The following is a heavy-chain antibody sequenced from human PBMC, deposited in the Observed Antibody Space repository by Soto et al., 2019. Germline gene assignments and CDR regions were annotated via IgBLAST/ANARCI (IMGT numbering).Heavy chain of an antibody. CDR2: ITGSGGST. V-gene: IGHV3-23*01. J-gene: IGHJ4*02. D-gene: IGHD3-10*01. CDR1: GFTFTIYA. Sequence: PGGSLRLSCAASGFTFTIYAMSWVRQAPGKGLEWVSAITGSGGSTYYADSVKGRFTISRDNSKNTLYLQMNSLRAEDTAVYYCAKARGPMVRGAAFYFDYWGQGAMVTV. CDR3: AKARGPMVRGAAFYFDY.